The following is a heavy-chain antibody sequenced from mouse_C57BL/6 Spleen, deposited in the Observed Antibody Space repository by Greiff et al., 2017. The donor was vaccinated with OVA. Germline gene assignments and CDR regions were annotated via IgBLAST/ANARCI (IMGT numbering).Heavy chain of an antibody. CDR2: IDPSDSYT. CDR3: ARTGTGYYFDY. CDR1: GYTFTSYW. J-gene: IGHJ2*01. D-gene: IGHD4-1*01. V-gene: IGHV1-69*01. Sequence: VKLQQPGAELVMPGASVKLSCKASGYTFTSYWMHWVKQRPGQGLEWIGEIDPSDSYTNYNQKFKGKSTLTVDKSSSTAYMQLSSLTSEDSAVYYCARTGTGYYFDYWGQGTTPPVSS.